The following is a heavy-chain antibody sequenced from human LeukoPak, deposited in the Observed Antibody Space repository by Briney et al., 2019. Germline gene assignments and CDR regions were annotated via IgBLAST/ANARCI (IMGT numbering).Heavy chain of an antibody. J-gene: IGHJ4*02. D-gene: IGHD6-19*01. Sequence: SETLSLTCTVSGVSISSYYWSWIRQPPGKGLEWIGYIYYSGSTNYNPSLKSRVTISVDTSKNQFSLKLNSVTAADTAVYYCARRGYSSGFYYFDYWGQGTLVTVSS. CDR2: IYYSGST. V-gene: IGHV4-59*08. CDR3: ARRGYSSGFYYFDY. CDR1: GVSISSYY.